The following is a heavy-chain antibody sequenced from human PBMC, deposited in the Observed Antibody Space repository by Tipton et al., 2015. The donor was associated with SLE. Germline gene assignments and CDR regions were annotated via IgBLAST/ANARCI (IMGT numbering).Heavy chain of an antibody. D-gene: IGHD6-19*01. Sequence: QLVQSGAEVKKPGASVKVSCKASGYTFTSYGISWVRQAPGQGLEWMGWISAYNGNTNDAQKLQGRVTITADESTSTAYMELSSLRSEDTAVYYCARDFLGVGAGNFDYWGQGTLVTVSS. CDR2: ISAYNGNT. V-gene: IGHV1-18*01. CDR3: ARDFLGVGAGNFDY. CDR1: GYTFTSYG. J-gene: IGHJ4*02.